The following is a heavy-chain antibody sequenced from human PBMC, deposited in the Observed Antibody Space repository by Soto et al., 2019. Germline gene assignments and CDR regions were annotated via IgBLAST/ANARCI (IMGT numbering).Heavy chain of an antibody. D-gene: IGHD3-10*01. J-gene: IGHJ5*02. CDR2: IYYSGST. Sequence: PSETLSLTCTVSGGSISSGGYYWSWIRQHPGKGLEWIGYIYYSGSTYYNPSLKSRVTISVDTSKNQFSLKLSSVTAADTAVYYCARDPWFGELHWFDPWGQGTLVTVSS. CDR1: GGSISSGGYY. CDR3: ARDPWFGELHWFDP. V-gene: IGHV4-31*03.